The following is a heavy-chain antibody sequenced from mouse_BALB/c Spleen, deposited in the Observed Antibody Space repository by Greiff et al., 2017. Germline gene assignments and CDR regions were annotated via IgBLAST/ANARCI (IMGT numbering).Heavy chain of an antibody. CDR2: INPYYGST. Sequence: EVQLQQTGPELVKPGASVKISCKASGYSFTDYIMLWVKQSHGKSLEWIGNINPYYGSTSYNLKFKGKATLTVDKSSSTAYMQLNSLTSEDSAVYYCAREGGNYLLYAMDYWGQGTSVTVSS. D-gene: IGHD2-1*01. CDR3: AREGGNYLLYAMDY. CDR1: GYSFTDYI. J-gene: IGHJ4*01. V-gene: IGHV1-39*01.